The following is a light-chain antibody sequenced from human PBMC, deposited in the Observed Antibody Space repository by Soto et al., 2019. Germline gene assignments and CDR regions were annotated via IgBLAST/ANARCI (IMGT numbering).Light chain of an antibody. J-gene: IGLJ3*02. CDR1: SSNIGSNT. V-gene: IGLV1-44*01. CDR3: AAWDDSLNGQV. CDR2: SNN. Sequence: QSALTQPPSASGTPGQRGTISCSGSSSNIGSNTVNWYQQLPGTAPKLLIYSNNQRPSGVPDRFSGSKSGTSAALAISWLQSEDEADYYWAAWDDSLNGQVFGGGTKLTV.